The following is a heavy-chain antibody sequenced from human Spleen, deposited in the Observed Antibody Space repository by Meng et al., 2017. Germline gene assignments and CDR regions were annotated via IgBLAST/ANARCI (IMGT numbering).Heavy chain of an antibody. CDR2: INPNSGGT. CDR3: ARDGYCSGGSCYEGYYGMDV. D-gene: IGHD2-15*01. V-gene: IGHV1-2*02. J-gene: IGHJ6*02. Sequence: SVNVSCLSSGYILTRYYMPWVRQAPGQGLEWMGWINPNSGGTNYAQKFQGRVTMTRDTSISTAYMELSRLRSDDTAVYYCARDGYCSGGSCYEGYYGMDVWGQGTTVTVSS. CDR1: GYILTRYY.